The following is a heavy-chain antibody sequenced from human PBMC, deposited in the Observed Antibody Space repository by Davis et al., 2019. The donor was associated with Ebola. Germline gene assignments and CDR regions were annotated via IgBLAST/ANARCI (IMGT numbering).Heavy chain of an antibody. V-gene: IGHV3-23*01. CDR3: AKSRPIYCSSTSCYFDP. J-gene: IGHJ5*02. D-gene: IGHD2-2*01. Sequence: PGGSLRLSCAASGFTFSSYAMSWVRQAPGKGLEWVSAISGSGGSTYYADSVKGRFTISRDNSKNTLYLQMNSLGAEDTAVYYCAKSRPIYCSSTSCYFDPWGQGTLVTVSS. CDR2: ISGSGGST. CDR1: GFTFSSYA.